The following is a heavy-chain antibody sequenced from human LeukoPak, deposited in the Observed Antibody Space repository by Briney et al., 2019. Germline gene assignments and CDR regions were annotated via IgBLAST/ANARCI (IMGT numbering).Heavy chain of an antibody. CDR2: IWSDGTNR. V-gene: IGHV3-33*01. J-gene: IGHJ3*02. Sequence: PGGSLRLSCAASGLTFSAYGMHWVRQAPGKGLEWVAVIWSDGTNRYYAESVRGRFTISRDNSKNTLYLQMNSLIIEDTAVYYCASAAGAFDNWGQGIMITVSS. D-gene: IGHD6-13*01. CDR1: GLTFSAYG. CDR3: ASAAGAFDN.